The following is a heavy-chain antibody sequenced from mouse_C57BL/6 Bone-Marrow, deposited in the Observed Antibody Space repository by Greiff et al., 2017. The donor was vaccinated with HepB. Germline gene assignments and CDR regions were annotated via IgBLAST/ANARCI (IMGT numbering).Heavy chain of an antibody. CDR2: INPGSGGT. CDR3: ARRGFTITYFDY. V-gene: IGHV1-54*01. J-gene: IGHJ2*01. Sequence: QVQLQESGAELVRPGTSVKVSCKASGYAFTNYLIEWVKQRPGQGLEWIGVINPGSGGTNYNEKFKGKATLTADKSSSTAYMQLSSLTSEDSAVYFCARRGFTITYFDYWGQGTTLTVSS. D-gene: IGHD2-12*01. CDR1: GYAFTNYL.